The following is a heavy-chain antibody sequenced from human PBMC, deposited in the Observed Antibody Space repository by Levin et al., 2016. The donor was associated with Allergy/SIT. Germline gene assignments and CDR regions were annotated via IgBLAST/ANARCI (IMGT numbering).Heavy chain of an antibody. Sequence: SVKVSCKASGGTFSSYAISWVRQAPGQGLEWMGRIIPILGIANYAQKFQGRVTITADKSTSTAYMELSSLRSEDTAVYYCARASVIFGVSGGSSFDYWGQGTLVTVSS. CDR1: GGTFSSYA. CDR2: IIPILGIA. D-gene: IGHD3-3*01. CDR3: ARASVIFGVSGGSSFDY. J-gene: IGHJ4*02. V-gene: IGHV1-69*04.